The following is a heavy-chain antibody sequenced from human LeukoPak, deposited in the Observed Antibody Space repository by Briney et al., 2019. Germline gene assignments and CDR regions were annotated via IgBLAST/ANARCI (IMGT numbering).Heavy chain of an antibody. J-gene: IGHJ4*02. D-gene: IGHD6-13*01. CDR2: INHSGST. CDR3: ARGVYIAAAQYCY. V-gene: IGHV4-34*01. Sequence: SETLSLTCAVYGGSFSGYYWSWSRQPPGKGLGWIGEINHSGSTNYNPSLKSRVTISVDTSKNQFSLKLSSVTAADTAVYYCARGVYIAAAQYCYWGQGSLVTVSS. CDR1: GGSFSGYY.